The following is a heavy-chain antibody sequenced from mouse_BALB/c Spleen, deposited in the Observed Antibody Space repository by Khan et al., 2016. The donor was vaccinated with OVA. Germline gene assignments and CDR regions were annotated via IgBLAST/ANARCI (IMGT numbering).Heavy chain of an antibody. D-gene: IGHD1-1*01. V-gene: IGHV5-6-4*01. CDR2: ISSGGSYT. CDR3: TGHRCYYGSSPYFDY. Sequence: EVELVESGGGLVRPGGSLKLSCAASGFSFSSYSMSWVRQTPEKRLEWVATISSGGSYTYYPDSVKGRFTISSDNAKNTQHLQVNSLRSEDTAMYYCTGHRCYYGSSPYFDYWGQGTTLTVSS. CDR1: GFSFSSYS. J-gene: IGHJ2*01.